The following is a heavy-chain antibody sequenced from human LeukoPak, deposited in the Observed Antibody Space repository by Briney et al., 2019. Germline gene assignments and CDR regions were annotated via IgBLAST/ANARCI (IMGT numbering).Heavy chain of an antibody. CDR3: AKDRAPLAAAGSAFDI. CDR2: ISSSGGIT. V-gene: IGHV3-23*01. CDR1: GFTFSSYG. Sequence: GGSLRLSCAASGFTFSSYGMSWVRQAPGKGLEWVSTISSSGGITYYADFVKGRFTITRDNSKNTLYLQMNSLRAEDTAVYYCAKDRAPLAAAGSAFDIWGQGTMVTVSS. D-gene: IGHD6-13*01. J-gene: IGHJ3*02.